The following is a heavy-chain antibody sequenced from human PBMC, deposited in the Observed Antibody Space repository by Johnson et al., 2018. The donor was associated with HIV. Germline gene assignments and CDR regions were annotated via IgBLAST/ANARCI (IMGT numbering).Heavy chain of an antibody. D-gene: IGHD6-19*01. CDR3: AKVASYGGSGWVDAFDI. CDR2: IRYDGSNK. V-gene: IGHV3-30*02. CDR1: GFTFSSYG. J-gene: IGHJ3*02. Sequence: QMQLVESGGGVVQHGGSLRLSCAASGFTFSSYGMHWVRQAPGKGLEWVAFIRYDGSNKYYADSVKGRFTISRDNSKNTVFLQMNTLRADDTAVYYCAKVASYGGSGWVDAFDIWGQGTMVTVS.